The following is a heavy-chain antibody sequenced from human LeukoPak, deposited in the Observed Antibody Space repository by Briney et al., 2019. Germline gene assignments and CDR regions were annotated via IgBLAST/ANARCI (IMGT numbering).Heavy chain of an antibody. V-gene: IGHV1-18*01. CDR2: ISANNGNT. D-gene: IGHD6-19*01. J-gene: IGHJ4*02. CDR1: GFTFTNYG. Sequence: VASVKVSCKASGFTFTNYGFTWVRQAPGQGLEWMGWISANNGNTNYAQKLQGRVTMTTDTSTSTVYMELRSLRSDDTAVYYCARVRTPGIAVDPFDYWGQGTLVTVSS. CDR3: ARVRTPGIAVDPFDY.